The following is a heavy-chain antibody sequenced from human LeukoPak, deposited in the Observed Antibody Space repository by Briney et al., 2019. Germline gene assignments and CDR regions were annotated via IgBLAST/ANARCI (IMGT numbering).Heavy chain of an antibody. CDR3: ARDTPTVVTHADY. Sequence: ASVKVSCKASGYTFTGYYMHWVRQATGQGLEWMGWMNPNSGNTGYAQKFQGRVTMTRNTSISTAYMELSSLRSEDTAVYYCARDTPTVVTHADYWGQGTLVTVSS. J-gene: IGHJ4*02. CDR2: MNPNSGNT. V-gene: IGHV1-8*02. D-gene: IGHD4-23*01. CDR1: GYTFTGYY.